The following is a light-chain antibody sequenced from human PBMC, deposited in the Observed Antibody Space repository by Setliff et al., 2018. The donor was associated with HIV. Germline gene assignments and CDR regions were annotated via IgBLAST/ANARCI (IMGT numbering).Light chain of an antibody. CDR3: CSYTSRSTRV. CDR2: EVT. Sequence: QSALTQPASVSGSPGQSITISCTGTSTDVGGYDYVSWYQQLPGKAPKLIIFEVTTRPSGISLRFSGSKSGNTASLTISGVQAEDEADYYCCSYTSRSTRVFGTGTKV. V-gene: IGLV2-14*01. CDR1: STDVGGYDY. J-gene: IGLJ1*01.